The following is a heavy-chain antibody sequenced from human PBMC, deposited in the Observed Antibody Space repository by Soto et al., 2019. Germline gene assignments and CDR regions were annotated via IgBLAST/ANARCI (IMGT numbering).Heavy chain of an antibody. D-gene: IGHD3-16*01. V-gene: IGHV1-8*01. CDR3: ARGRGGQFDC. CDR2: MNPDSGMT. CDR1: GYTFTTYD. Sequence: QVQLVQSGAEVKKPGASVKVSCKASGYTFTTYDINWVRQASGQGLEWMGWMNPDSGMTTYAQSFQGRVTMTRSTSISTAYMELSSLRSEDTAVYYCARGRGGQFDCWGQGTLVTVSS. J-gene: IGHJ4*02.